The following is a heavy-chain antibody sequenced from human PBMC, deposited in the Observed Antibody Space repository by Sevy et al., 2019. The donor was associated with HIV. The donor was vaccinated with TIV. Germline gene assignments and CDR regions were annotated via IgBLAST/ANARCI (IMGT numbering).Heavy chain of an antibody. CDR1: GYSITSGYH. V-gene: IGHV4-38-2*01. J-gene: IGHJ4*02. Sequence: SELSLTCAVSGYSITSGYHWGWIRQPPGKGLEWIGSVFHSGSTYYNPSLNSRVIISVDTSKNQFSLKLNSVTAADTAVYYCARHSHGSGTYYVPFDSWGQGTLVTVSS. CDR2: VFHSGST. CDR3: ARHSHGSGTYYVPFDS. D-gene: IGHD3-10*01.